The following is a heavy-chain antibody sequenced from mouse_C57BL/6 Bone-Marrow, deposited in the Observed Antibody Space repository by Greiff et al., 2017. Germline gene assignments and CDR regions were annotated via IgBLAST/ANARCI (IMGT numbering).Heavy chain of an antibody. D-gene: IGHD4-1*01. Sequence: VQLQQSGAELVKPGASVKLSCTASGFNIKDYYMPWVKQRTEQGLEWIGRIDPEDGETKYAPKFQGKATITADTSSNTAYLQLSSLTSEDTAVYYCASGNSPWYFDVWGTGTTVTVSS. CDR3: ASGNSPWYFDV. CDR1: GFNIKDYY. CDR2: IDPEDGET. J-gene: IGHJ1*03. V-gene: IGHV14-2*01.